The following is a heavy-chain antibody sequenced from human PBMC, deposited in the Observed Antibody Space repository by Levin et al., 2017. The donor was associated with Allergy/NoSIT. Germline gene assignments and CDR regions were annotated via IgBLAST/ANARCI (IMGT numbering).Heavy chain of an antibody. Sequence: LRLSCAVSGGSISSGGYSWSWIRQPPGKGLEWIGNIYLSGSTNDNPSLKRRVTMSVDRSKNQFSLKLSYVTAADTAVYYCARVAGYSYGYYVDDWGPGTLVTVTT. D-gene: IGHD5-18*01. J-gene: IGHJ4*02. CDR3: ARVAGYSYGYYVDD. V-gene: IGHV4-30-2*01. CDR1: GGSISSGGYS. CDR2: IYLSGST.